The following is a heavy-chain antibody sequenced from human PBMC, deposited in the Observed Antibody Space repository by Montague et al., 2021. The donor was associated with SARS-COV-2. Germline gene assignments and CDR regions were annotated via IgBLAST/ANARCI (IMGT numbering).Heavy chain of an antibody. D-gene: IGHD3-3*01. Sequence: SETLSLTCAVYGGSFSGYYWCWIRQPPGKGLEWIGEINDSGSTYXNPSLKSRVTISVDTSKNQFSLKLSSVTAADTAVYYCARGRAARSITTFGVANPAIRDYYYMDVWGKGTTVTVSS. CDR3: ARGRAARSITTFGVANPAIRDYYYMDV. CDR2: INDSGST. V-gene: IGHV4-34*01. CDR1: GGSFSGYY. J-gene: IGHJ6*03.